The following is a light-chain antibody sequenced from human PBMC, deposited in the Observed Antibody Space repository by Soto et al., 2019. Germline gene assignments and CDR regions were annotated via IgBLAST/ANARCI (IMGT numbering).Light chain of an antibody. CDR2: DSD. CDR3: GAWENSLTVYV. J-gene: IGLJ1*01. Sequence: QSVLTQPASVSGSPGQSITISCTGTSSDVGSYNLVSWYQHLPGTAPKLLIYDSDRRPSGIPARFSGSKSGTSATLGITGLQTGDEADYYCGAWENSLTVYVFGSGTKVTVL. V-gene: IGLV1-51*01. CDR1: SSDVGSYNL.